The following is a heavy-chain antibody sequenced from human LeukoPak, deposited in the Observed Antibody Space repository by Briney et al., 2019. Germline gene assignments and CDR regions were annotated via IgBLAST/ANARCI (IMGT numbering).Heavy chain of an antibody. J-gene: IGHJ4*02. CDR2: INHSGST. D-gene: IGHD3-16*01. V-gene: IGHV4-34*01. CDR1: GGSFSGYY. CDR3: ATLYYFDY. Sequence: SETLSLTCAVYGGSFSGYYWSWIRQPPGKGLEWIGEINHSGSTNYNPSLKSRVTISVDTSKNQFSLKLSSVTAADTAVYYCATLYYFDYCGQGTLVTVSS.